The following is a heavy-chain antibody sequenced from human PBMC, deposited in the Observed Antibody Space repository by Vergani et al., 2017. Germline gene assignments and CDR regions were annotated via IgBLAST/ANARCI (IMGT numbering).Heavy chain of an antibody. CDR3: VRVKGSNWNDHLYDI. J-gene: IGHJ3*02. D-gene: IGHD1-1*01. CDR1: GFDFNIYA. V-gene: IGHV3-72*01. Sequence: EVQLLESGGDLVQPGGSLRLSCTGTGFDFNIYALTWVRQAPGKGLEWVGRIRNKANDYTTQYAASVKGRFTISRDDSKSYLYLQMNSLQTEDTALYYCVRVKGSNWNDHLYDIWGQGTLVTVSS. CDR2: IRNKANDYTT.